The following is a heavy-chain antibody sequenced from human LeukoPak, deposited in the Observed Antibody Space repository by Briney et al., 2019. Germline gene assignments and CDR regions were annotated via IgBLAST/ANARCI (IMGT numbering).Heavy chain of an antibody. D-gene: IGHD4-17*01. V-gene: IGHV3-30*18. CDR1: GFTFSNYG. CDR3: AELGQGDYDHSVFDY. J-gene: IGHJ4*02. CDR2: ISYDGSNK. Sequence: GGSLRLSCAASGFTFSNYGIHWVRQAPGKGLEWVALISYDGSNKYYADSVKGRFTISRDNSKNTLFLQMNSLRAEDTAVYYCAELGQGDYDHSVFDYWGQGTLVTVSS.